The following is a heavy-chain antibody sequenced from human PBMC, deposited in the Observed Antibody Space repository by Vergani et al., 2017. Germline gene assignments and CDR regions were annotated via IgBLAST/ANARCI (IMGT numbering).Heavy chain of an antibody. CDR2: ISSSSSYI. D-gene: IGHD2-2*02. CDR1: GFTFSSYS. V-gene: IGHV3-21*01. CDR3: ARDNKYCSSTSCYTRAFSTI. J-gene: IGHJ3*02. Sequence: EVQLVESGGGLVKRGGSLRLSCAASGFTFSSYSMNWVRQAPGKGLEWVSSISSSSSYIHYSDSLKGRFTISRDNAKSSLYLQMNSLRAEDTGVYYCARDNKYCSSTSCYTRAFSTIWGQGTMVTVSS.